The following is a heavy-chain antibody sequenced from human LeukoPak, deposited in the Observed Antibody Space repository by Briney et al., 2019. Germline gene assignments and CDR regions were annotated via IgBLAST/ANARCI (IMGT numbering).Heavy chain of an antibody. J-gene: IGHJ4*02. D-gene: IGHD3/OR15-3a*01. V-gene: IGHV4-34*01. CDR3: ARGRRVVFGTYTSGYYFQY. CDR1: GGSFSGYY. Sequence: PSETLSLTCAVYGGSFSGYYWSWIRQPPGKGLEWIGKINHSGSTNYNPSLKSRVTISIDTSKNQFSLKLSSVTAADTAVYYCARGRRVVFGTYTSGYYFQYWGQGALVTVSS. CDR2: INHSGST.